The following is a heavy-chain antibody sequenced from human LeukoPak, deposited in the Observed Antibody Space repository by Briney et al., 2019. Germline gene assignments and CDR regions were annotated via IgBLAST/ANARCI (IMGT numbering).Heavy chain of an antibody. J-gene: IGHJ6*02. CDR3: ARVVLVQSNYYYYGMDV. CDR1: GGAFSSYA. CDR2: IIPIFGTA. V-gene: IGHV1-69*13. D-gene: IGHD6-6*01. Sequence: SVKVSCKASGGAFSSYAISWVRQAPGQGLEWMGGIIPIFGTANYAQKFQGRVTITADESTSTAYMELSSLRSEDTAVYYCARVVLVQSNYYYYGMDVWGQGTTVTVSS.